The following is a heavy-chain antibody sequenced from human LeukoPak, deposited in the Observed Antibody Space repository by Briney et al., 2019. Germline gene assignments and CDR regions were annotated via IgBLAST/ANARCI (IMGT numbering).Heavy chain of an antibody. J-gene: IGHJ5*02. CDR3: ARSDSWSYWGKNRFDT. Sequence: GGSLRLSCAASGFSFSNYIMNWVRQAPGKGLEWVSFISSSSSSLYYADSVKGRFTLSRDNAKNSLYLQMDSVVAENTAVYYCARSDSWSYWGKNRFDTWGQGTLVTVSS. V-gene: IGHV3-21*01. CDR2: ISSSSSSL. CDR1: GFSFSNYI. D-gene: IGHD1-26*01.